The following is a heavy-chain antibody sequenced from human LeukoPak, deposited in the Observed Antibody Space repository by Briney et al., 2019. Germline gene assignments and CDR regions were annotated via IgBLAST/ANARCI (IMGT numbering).Heavy chain of an antibody. J-gene: IGHJ4*02. CDR3: AKIGYCSSTSCLGPLDY. CDR2: ISGSGGST. V-gene: IGHV3-23*01. D-gene: IGHD2-2*01. CDR1: GFTFSSYA. Sequence: RGSLRLSCAASGFTFSSYAMSWVRQAPGKGLEWVSAISGSGGSTYYADSVKGRFTISRDNSKNTLYLQMNSLRAEDTAVYYCAKIGYCSSTSCLGPLDYWGQGTLVTVSS.